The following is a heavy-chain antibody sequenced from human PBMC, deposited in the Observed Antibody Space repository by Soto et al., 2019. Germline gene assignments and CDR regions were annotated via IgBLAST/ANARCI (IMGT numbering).Heavy chain of an antibody. D-gene: IGHD3-16*01. CDR1: GYSFTRYG. CDR2: INAYNGNT. V-gene: IGHV1-18*01. Sequence: QVQLVQSGAEVKNPGASVKVSCKASGYSFTRYGIGWARQAPGQGLGWMGWINAYNGNTNYAQNLQGRLTLTTDTSTTPAYMELRSLRSNDTAIYYCAMVDVYVTPSPQDVWGQGTTVTVSS. J-gene: IGHJ6*02. CDR3: AMVDVYVTPSPQDV.